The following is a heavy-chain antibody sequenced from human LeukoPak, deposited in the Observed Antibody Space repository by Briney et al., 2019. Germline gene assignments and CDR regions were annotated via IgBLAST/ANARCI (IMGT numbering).Heavy chain of an antibody. D-gene: IGHD2-21*01. CDR3: VRNSGELGA. V-gene: IGHV3-53*01. CDR1: GFTGSNNY. CDR2: IYSGGST. J-gene: IGHJ5*02. Sequence: GGSLRLSCAASGFTGSNNYMCWVRRAAGKGLEWVALIYSGGSTYYADSVKGRFTISRDNSKNTLHLQMNSLRAEDTAVYYCVRNSGELGAWGQGTLVTVSS.